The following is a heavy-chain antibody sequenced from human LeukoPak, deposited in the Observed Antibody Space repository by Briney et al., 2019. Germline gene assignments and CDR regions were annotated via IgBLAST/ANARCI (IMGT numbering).Heavy chain of an antibody. CDR2: IGTAGDP. V-gene: IGHV3-13*05. Sequence: SGGSLRLSCAASGFTFSSYDMHWVRQATGKGLEWVSAIGTAGDPYYPGSVKGRFTITRENAKNSLYLQMNSLRAGDTAVYYCARGSGVQVWSSLDYWGQGTLVTVSS. CDR3: ARGSGVQVWSSLDY. D-gene: IGHD5-18*01. CDR1: GFTFSSYD. J-gene: IGHJ4*02.